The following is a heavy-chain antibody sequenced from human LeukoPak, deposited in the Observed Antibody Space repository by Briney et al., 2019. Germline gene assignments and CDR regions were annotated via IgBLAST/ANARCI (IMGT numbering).Heavy chain of an antibody. CDR3: ARRSGGSCYQI. Sequence: SETLSLTCAVYGGSFSGYYWSWIRQPPGKGLEWIGEINHSGSTNYSPSLKSRVTISVDTSKNQFSLKLSSVTAADTAVYYCARRSGGSCYQIWGQGTMVTVSS. D-gene: IGHD2-15*01. CDR2: INHSGST. J-gene: IGHJ3*02. CDR1: GGSFSGYY. V-gene: IGHV4-34*01.